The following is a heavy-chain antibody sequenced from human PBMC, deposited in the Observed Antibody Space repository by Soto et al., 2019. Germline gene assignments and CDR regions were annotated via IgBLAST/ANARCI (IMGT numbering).Heavy chain of an antibody. V-gene: IGHV3-33*01. CDR3: ATWQGSLNFHY. CDR2: IWDDGRRK. Sequence: GGSLRLSCAASGFTFSLYGMNWVRQAPGKGLEWVAAIWDDGRRKDYADSVKDRLFISRDNSKNTLYLQLDSLRPEDTAVYYCATWQGSLNFHYWGQGTLVTVSS. CDR1: GFTFSLYG. J-gene: IGHJ4*02.